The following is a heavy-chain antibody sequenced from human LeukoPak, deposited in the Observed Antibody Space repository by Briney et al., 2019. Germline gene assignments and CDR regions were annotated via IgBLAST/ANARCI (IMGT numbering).Heavy chain of an antibody. J-gene: IGHJ6*03. D-gene: IGHD1-14*01. V-gene: IGHV1-46*01. CDR2: INPSGGST. CDR3: ARSSGRSPNREYMDV. Sequence: ASVKVSCKASGYSFTSHYMHWVRQAPGQGLEWMGIINPSGGSTSYAQKFQGRVTMTRDTSTSTVYMELSSLRSEDTAVYYCARSSGRSPNREYMDVWGKGTTVTVSS. CDR1: GYSFTSHY.